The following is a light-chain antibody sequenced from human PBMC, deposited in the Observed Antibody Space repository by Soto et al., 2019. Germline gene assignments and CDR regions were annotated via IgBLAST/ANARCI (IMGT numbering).Light chain of an antibody. Sequence: QSALTQPASVSGSPGQSITISCTGTSSDVGGYNYVSWYQQHPGKAPKLMIYDVSNRPSGVSNRFSGSKSGNTASLTISGLQAEDEADYYCISYTSSSTLGVFGGGTQRTVL. CDR3: ISYTSSSTLGV. CDR1: SSDVGGYNY. J-gene: IGLJ3*02. CDR2: DVS. V-gene: IGLV2-14*01.